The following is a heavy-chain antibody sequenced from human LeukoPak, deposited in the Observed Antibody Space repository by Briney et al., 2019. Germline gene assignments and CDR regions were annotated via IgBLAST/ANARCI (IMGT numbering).Heavy chain of an antibody. CDR2: VYYSGST. CDR1: GGSISSYY. V-gene: IGHV4-59*01. D-gene: IGHD6-19*01. CDR3: ARTSALAGTFFFDY. Sequence: SETLSLTCTVSGGSISSYYWSWIRQPPGKGLEWLGYVYYSGSTYYNPSLKSRVTISVDTSKNQFSLKLTSLTAADTAVFYCARTSALAGTFFFDYWGQGTLVTVSS. J-gene: IGHJ4*02.